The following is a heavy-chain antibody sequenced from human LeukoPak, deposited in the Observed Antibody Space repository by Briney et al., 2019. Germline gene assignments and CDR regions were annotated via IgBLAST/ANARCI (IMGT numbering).Heavy chain of an antibody. V-gene: IGHV5-51*01. D-gene: IGHD3-10*01. CDR2: IYPGDSDT. CDR1: GYRFTSYW. CDR3: ARCTMVRGVPTFDY. Sequence: GESLKISWKGSGYRFTSYWIGWVRQVPGKGLEWMGIIYPGDSDTRYSPSFQGQVTISADKSISTAYLQWSSLKASDTAMYYCARCTMVRGVPTFDYWGQGTLVTVSS. J-gene: IGHJ4*02.